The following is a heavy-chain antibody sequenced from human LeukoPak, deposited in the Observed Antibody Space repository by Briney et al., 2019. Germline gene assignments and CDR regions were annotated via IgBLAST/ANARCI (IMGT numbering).Heavy chain of an antibody. V-gene: IGHV4-59*01. CDR2: VYYSGST. J-gene: IGHJ4*02. Sequence: SGTLSLTCTVSGGSISSYYWSWIRQPPGKGLEWIGYVYYSGSTNYNPSLKSRVTISVDTSKNQFSPKLSSVTAADTAVYFCARDLYLGSFDYWGQGTLVTVSS. CDR3: ARDLYLGSFDY. CDR1: GGSISSYY. D-gene: IGHD3-16*01.